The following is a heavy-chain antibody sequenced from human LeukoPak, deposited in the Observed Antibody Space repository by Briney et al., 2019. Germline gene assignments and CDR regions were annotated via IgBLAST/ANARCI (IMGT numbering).Heavy chain of an antibody. Sequence: SETLSLTCTVSGGFISSYYWTWIRQPPGKGLEWIGYIYYSGSINYNPSLKSRVTISVDTSKNQFSLKLTSVTAADTAVYYCARDPGTLLRGSRRGYDGNYYCMDVWGKGTTVTISS. CDR3: ARDPGTLLRGSRRGYDGNYYCMDV. J-gene: IGHJ6*03. D-gene: IGHD3-10*01. CDR1: GGFISSYY. V-gene: IGHV4-59*01. CDR2: IYYSGSI.